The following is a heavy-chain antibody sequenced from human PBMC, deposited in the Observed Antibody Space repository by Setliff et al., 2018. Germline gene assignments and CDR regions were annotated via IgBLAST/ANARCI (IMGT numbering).Heavy chain of an antibody. CDR3: ARDPKWELLADHLSDAFDSSGWYVSLDPYYYYGMDV. J-gene: IGHJ6*02. CDR2: ISGSGGST. CDR1: GFTFSSYA. V-gene: IGHV3-23*01. Sequence: LRLSCAASGFTFSSYAMSWVRQAPGKGLEWVSAISGSGGSTYYADSVKGRFTISRDNSKNTLYLQMNSLRAEDTAVYYCARDPKWELLADHLSDAFDSSGWYVSLDPYYYYGMDVWGQGTTVTVSS. D-gene: IGHD6-19*01.